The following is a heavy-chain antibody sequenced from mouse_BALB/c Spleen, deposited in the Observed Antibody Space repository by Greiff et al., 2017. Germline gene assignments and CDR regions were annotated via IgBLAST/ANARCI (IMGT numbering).Heavy chain of an antibody. CDR2: IDPANGNT. J-gene: IGHJ3*01. CDR1: GFNIKDTY. D-gene: IGHD2-1*01. Sequence: VQLQQSGAELVKPGASVKLSCTASGFNIKDTYMHWVKQRPEQGLEWIGRIDPANGNTKYDPKFQGKATITADTSSNTAYLQLSSLTSEDTAVYDCARNYGNYEAWFAYWGQGTLVTVSA. V-gene: IGHV14-3*02. CDR3: ARNYGNYEAWFAY.